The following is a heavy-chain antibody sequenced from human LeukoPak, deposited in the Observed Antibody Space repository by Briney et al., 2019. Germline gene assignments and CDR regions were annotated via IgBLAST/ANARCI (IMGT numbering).Heavy chain of an antibody. CDR3: ARVMGRGAMAPFDY. J-gene: IGHJ4*02. CDR2: ISYDGSNK. CDR1: GFTFSSYA. D-gene: IGHD3-16*01. V-gene: IGHV3-30-3*01. Sequence: GGSLRLSCVASGFTFSSYAMHWVRQAPGKGLEWVAVISYDGSNKYYADSVKGRFTISRDNSKNTLYLQMNSLRAEDTAVYYCARVMGRGAMAPFDYWGQGTLVTVSS.